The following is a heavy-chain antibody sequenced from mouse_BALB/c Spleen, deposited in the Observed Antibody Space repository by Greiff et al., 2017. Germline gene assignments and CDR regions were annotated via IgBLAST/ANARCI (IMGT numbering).Heavy chain of an antibody. Sequence: EVNVVESGGGLVQPGGSRKLSCAASGFTFSSFGMDRVRQAPEKGPEWVAYISSGSSTIYYADTVKGRFTISRDNPKNTLFLQMTSLRSEDTAMYYCARSGGRGWFAYWGQGTLVTVSA. CDR2: ISSGSSTI. J-gene: IGHJ3*01. CDR3: ARSGGRGWFAY. CDR1: GFTFSSFG. V-gene: IGHV5-17*02. D-gene: IGHD3-1*01.